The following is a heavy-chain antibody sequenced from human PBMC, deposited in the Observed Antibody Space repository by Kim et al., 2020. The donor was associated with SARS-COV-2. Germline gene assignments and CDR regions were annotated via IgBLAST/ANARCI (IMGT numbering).Heavy chain of an antibody. V-gene: IGHV5-10-1*01. CDR2: IDPSDSYT. D-gene: IGHD3-10*01. CDR3: ATTIRGVISPWFDP. Sequence: GASLKISCKGSGYSFTSYWISWVRQMPGKGLEWMGRIDPSDSYTNYSPSFQGHVTISADKSISTAYLQWSSLKASDTAMYYCATTIRGVISPWFDPWGQGTLVTVSS. J-gene: IGHJ5*02. CDR1: GYSFTSYW.